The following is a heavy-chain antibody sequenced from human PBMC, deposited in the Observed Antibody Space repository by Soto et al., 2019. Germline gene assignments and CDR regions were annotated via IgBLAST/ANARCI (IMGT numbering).Heavy chain of an antibody. CDR1: GFTFGDYA. CDR3: TLVAMVLYYYCGMDV. Sequence: PGGSLRLSCTASGFTFGDYAMSWFRQAPGKGMEWVGFIRSKAYGGTTEYAASVKGRFTISRDDSKSITYLQMNSLKTEDTAVYYCTLVAMVLYYYCGMDVWGQGTTVTVSS. CDR2: IRSKAYGGTT. J-gene: IGHJ6*02. D-gene: IGHD5-18*01. V-gene: IGHV3-49*03.